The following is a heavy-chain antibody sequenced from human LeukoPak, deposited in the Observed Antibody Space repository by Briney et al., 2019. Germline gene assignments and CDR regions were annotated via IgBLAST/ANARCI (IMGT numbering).Heavy chain of an antibody. Sequence: GGSLRLSCAASGFTFSSYSMNWVRQAPGKGLEWVSSITSSSSIYYADSVKGRFTISRDNAKNSLYLQMNSLRAEDTAVYYCARVPEYMDILIVYSTTPDYWGQGTLVTVSS. J-gene: IGHJ4*02. CDR1: GFTFSSYS. CDR2: ITSSSSI. V-gene: IGHV3-21*01. CDR3: ARVPEYMDILIVYSTTPDY. D-gene: IGHD3-9*01.